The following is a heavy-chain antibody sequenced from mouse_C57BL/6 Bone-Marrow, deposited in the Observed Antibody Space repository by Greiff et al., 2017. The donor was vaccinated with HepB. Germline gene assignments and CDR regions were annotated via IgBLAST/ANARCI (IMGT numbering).Heavy chain of an antibody. CDR2: INPNNGGT. CDR1: GYTFTDYY. Sequence: VQLQQSGPELVKPGASVKISCKASGYTFTDYYMNWVKQSHGKSLEWIGDINPNNGGTSYNQKFKGKATLTVDKSSSTAYMELRSLTSEDSAVYYCASPYYDYDAMDYWGQGTSVTVSS. D-gene: IGHD2-10*01. J-gene: IGHJ4*01. CDR3: ASPYYDYDAMDY. V-gene: IGHV1-26*01.